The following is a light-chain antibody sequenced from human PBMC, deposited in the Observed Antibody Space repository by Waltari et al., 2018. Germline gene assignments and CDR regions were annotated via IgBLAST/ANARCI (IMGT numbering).Light chain of an antibody. Sequence: QSALTQPRSVSGSPGQSVTFACTGTTIGGDVYDYASWYQQHPDKPPKLILYDVTKRPSGVPDRFSGSKSGNTASLTISGLQPEDEANYYCLSYTRNDWVFGGGTKLTVL. CDR1: TIGGDVYDY. J-gene: IGLJ3*02. CDR2: DVT. CDR3: LSYTRNDWV. V-gene: IGLV2-11*01.